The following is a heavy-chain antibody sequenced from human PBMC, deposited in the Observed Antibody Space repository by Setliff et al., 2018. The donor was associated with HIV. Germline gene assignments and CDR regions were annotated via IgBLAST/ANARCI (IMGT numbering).Heavy chain of an antibody. D-gene: IGHD6-6*01. CDR1: GYMILGYK. CDR2: ISPNNGAA. J-gene: IGHJ3*01. Sequence: ASVKVSCKAIGYMILGYKMNWVRQAPGQGLEWIGRISPNNGAAEYAPKFQGRVSMTLDTSISTAYLEIPRLTSDDAAVYFCARPRVFDSFDVWGQGTKVTIS. V-gene: IGHV1-2*06. CDR3: ARPRVFDSFDV.